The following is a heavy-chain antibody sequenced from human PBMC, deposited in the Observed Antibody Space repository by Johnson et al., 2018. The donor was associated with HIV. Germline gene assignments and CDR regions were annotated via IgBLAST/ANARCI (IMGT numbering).Heavy chain of an antibody. CDR2: VYSDGATI. V-gene: IGHV3-74*01. CDR3: AREVDGFDI. Sequence: VQLVESGGGVVRPGESLTLSCAASGFTFSNSGMHWVRQAPGEGLVWVTGVYSDGATINYDDSVKGRFTISRDNAKNTLYLQMNSLRAEDTAVYFCAREVDGFDIRGQGTMFIVSS. J-gene: IGHJ3*02. D-gene: IGHD5-24*01. CDR1: GFTFSNSG.